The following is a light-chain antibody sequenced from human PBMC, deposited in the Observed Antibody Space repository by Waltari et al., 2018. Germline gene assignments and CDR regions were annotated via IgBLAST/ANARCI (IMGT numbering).Light chain of an antibody. Sequence: EIVLTQSPGTASLAPGDSVTLSCRASQTVGVSSLAWYQQKPGQAPTLVICRASRRATGIPDRFSGSGSGTDFSLTISRLGPEDFAVYYCQQNGTLPATFGQGTKVEIK. V-gene: IGKV3-20*01. CDR1: QTVGVSS. CDR3: QQNGTLPAT. CDR2: RAS. J-gene: IGKJ1*01.